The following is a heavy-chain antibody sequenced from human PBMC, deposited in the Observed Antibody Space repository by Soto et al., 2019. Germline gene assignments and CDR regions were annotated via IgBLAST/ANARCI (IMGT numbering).Heavy chain of an antibody. CDR3: ARGALAVADEFDY. CDR2: IYYSGST. D-gene: IGHD6-19*01. CDR1: GGSISSSSYY. Sequence: PSETLYLTCTVSGGSISSSSYYWGWIRHPPGKGLEWIGSIYYSGSTYYNPSLKSRVTISVDTSKNQFSLKLSSVTAADTAVYYCARGALAVADEFDYWGQGTLVTVSS. J-gene: IGHJ4*02. V-gene: IGHV4-39*01.